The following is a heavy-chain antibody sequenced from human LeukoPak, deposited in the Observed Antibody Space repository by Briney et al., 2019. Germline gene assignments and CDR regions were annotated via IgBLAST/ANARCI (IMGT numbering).Heavy chain of an antibody. CDR3: VRRQQTSGWGPLNWFDP. CDR1: GFTFSTSA. CDR2: ISGSGDDT. J-gene: IGHJ5*02. V-gene: IGHV3-23*01. D-gene: IGHD6-19*01. Sequence: PGGSLRLSCAAFGFTFSTSAMNWVRQAPGKGLEWVSHISGSGDDTQYADSVKGRSTISRDNSKDTLYLQMNILRGDDTAVYYCVRRQQTSGWGPLNWFDPWGQGTLVAVSS.